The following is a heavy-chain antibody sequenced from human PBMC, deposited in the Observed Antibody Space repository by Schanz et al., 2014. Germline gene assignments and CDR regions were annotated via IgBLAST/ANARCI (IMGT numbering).Heavy chain of an antibody. D-gene: IGHD6-13*01. CDR1: GFTFSDYW. J-gene: IGHJ4*02. CDR2: LSEGGGGT. Sequence: EVQLVESGGGLVQPGGSLRLSCTASGFTFSDYWMSWVRQAPGKGLEWVSALSEGGGGTHYADSVRGRFTISSDSSKTTLYLQMSSLRADDTAVYYCAKSQGSSFDYWGQGTLVTVSS. V-gene: IGHV3-23*04. CDR3: AKSQGSSFDY.